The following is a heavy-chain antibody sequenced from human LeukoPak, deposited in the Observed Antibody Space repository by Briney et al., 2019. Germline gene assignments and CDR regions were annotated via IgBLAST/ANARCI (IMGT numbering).Heavy chain of an antibody. CDR1: GGSFSGYY. CDR3: ARPRQWLVRAPDAFDI. J-gene: IGHJ3*02. CDR2: INHNGST. D-gene: IGHD6-19*01. V-gene: IGHV4-34*01. Sequence: SETLSLTCAVYGGSFSGYYWSWIRQPPGKGLEWIGEINHNGSTNYNPSLKSRVTISVDTSKNQSSLKLSSVTAADTAVYYCARPRQWLVRAPDAFDIWGQGTMVTVSS.